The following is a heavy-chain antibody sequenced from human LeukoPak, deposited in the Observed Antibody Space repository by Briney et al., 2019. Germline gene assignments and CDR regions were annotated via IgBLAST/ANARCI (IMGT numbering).Heavy chain of an antibody. CDR2: ISWNSGSI. CDR1: GFTFDDYA. J-gene: IGHJ4*02. D-gene: IGHD3-22*01. V-gene: IGHV3-9*03. Sequence: GRSLRLSCAASGFTFDDYAMHWVRQAPGKGLEWVSGISWNSGSIVYADSVRGRFTISRDNAKNSLYLQMNSLRAEDMALYYCAKGTTYYYDSSGLWGPLDYWGQGTLVTVSS. CDR3: AKGTTYYYDSSGLWGPLDY.